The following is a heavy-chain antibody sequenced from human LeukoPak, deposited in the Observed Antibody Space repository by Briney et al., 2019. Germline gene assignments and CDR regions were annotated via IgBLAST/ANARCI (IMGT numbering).Heavy chain of an antibody. Sequence: SETLSLTCAVSGGSISRSNWWSWVRQPPGKGLEWIGEIYHSGSTNYNPSLKSRVTISVDKSKNQFSLKLSSVTAADTAVYYCARLRFGEDKIIYYYYYMDVWGKGTTVTISS. CDR3: ARLRFGEDKIIYYYYYMDV. CDR2: IYHSGST. D-gene: IGHD3-10*01. V-gene: IGHV4-4*02. CDR1: GGSISRSNW. J-gene: IGHJ6*03.